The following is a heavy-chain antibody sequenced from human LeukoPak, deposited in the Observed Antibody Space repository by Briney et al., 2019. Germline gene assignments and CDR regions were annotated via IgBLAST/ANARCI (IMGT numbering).Heavy chain of an antibody. CDR3: ARGHYGGNRYFDI. J-gene: IGHJ4*02. CDR2: IHPNRGKT. CDR1: VYTFIIYE. D-gene: IGHD4-23*01. Sequence: ASVSVSFTASVYTFIIYEINWVRQAPGQGREGVGWIHPNRGKTGYAQKFQGRVTMTRDTSTETAFMKLSSLKFDDTAIFYCARGHYGGNRYFDIWGQGTLVTVSA. V-gene: IGHV1-8*01.